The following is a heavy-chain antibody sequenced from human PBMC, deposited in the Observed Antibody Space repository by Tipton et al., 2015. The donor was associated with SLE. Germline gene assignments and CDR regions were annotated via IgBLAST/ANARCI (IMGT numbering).Heavy chain of an antibody. CDR1: GDSITRDY. CDR3: ARWLPCGGDCNYLGH. V-gene: IGHV4-59*01. CDR2: VHYTGST. J-gene: IGHJ4*02. D-gene: IGHD2-21*01. Sequence: GLVKPSETLSLSCAVSGDSITRDYWSWIRRPPGKGLEWVGHVHYTGSTHYNSSLASRVTISIDTSKSHFSLKLTSVTAADTAVYYCARWLPCGGDCNYLGHWGLGMLVTVSS.